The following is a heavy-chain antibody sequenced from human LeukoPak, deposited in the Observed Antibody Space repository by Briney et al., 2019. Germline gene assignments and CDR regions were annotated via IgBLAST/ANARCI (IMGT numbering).Heavy chain of an antibody. J-gene: IGHJ3*02. CDR2: ISAYNGNT. V-gene: IGHV1-18*01. D-gene: IGHD6-13*01. Sequence: AGGSLRLSCAASGFTFSSYAMSWVRQAPGQGLEWMGWISAYNGNTNYAQKLQGRVTMTTDTSTSTAYMELRSLRSDDTAVYYCARIAAADDAFDIWGQGTMVTVSS. CDR3: ARIAAADDAFDI. CDR1: GFTFSSYA.